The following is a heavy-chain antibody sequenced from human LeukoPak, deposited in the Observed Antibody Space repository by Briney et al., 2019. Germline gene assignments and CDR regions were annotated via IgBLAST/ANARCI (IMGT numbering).Heavy chain of an antibody. CDR1: GFTFSSYG. CDR2: ISGSGGST. Sequence: GGSLRLSCAASGFTFSSYGMSWVRQAPGKGLEGVSSISGSGGSTNHADSVKGRFTISRDNSKNTLYLQMNSLRAEDTAVYYCAKVWTAYSDDYFDYWGQGTLVTVSS. V-gene: IGHV3-23*01. CDR3: AKVWTAYSDDYFDY. J-gene: IGHJ4*02. D-gene: IGHD3/OR15-3a*01.